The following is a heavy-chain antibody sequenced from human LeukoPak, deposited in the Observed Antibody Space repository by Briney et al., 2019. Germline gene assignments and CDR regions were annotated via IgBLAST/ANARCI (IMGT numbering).Heavy chain of an antibody. J-gene: IGHJ4*02. V-gene: IGHV3-23*01. CDR1: RFTVTNYG. CDR2: INGRGDET. Sequence: GGSLRLSCAASRFTVTNYGMVWVRQAPGKGLEWVSSINGRGDETHYADSVKGRFTISRDNSKNTLYLQMNSLRAEDTAVYYCARAYSSSWYGGGYYFDYWGQGTLVTVSS. CDR3: ARAYSSSWYGGGYYFDY. D-gene: IGHD6-13*01.